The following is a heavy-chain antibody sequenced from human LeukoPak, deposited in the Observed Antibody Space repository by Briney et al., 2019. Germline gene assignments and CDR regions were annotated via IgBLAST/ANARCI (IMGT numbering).Heavy chain of an antibody. Sequence: GSLRLSCAASGFTFSDYYMSWIRQAPGKGLEWVSYISSSGSTIYYADSVKGRFTISRDNAKNPLYLQMNSLRAEDTAVYYCARDAYYDSSGYLKYWGRGTLVTVSS. V-gene: IGHV3-11*04. CDR3: ARDAYYDSSGYLKY. CDR1: GFTFSDYY. D-gene: IGHD3-22*01. CDR2: ISSSGSTI. J-gene: IGHJ4*02.